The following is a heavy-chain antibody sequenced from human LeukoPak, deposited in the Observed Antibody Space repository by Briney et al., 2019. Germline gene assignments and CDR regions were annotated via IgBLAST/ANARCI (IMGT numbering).Heavy chain of an antibody. Sequence: QSGGSLRLSCAASGLTFGSYVMSWVRQAPGKGLEWVSAITGSGGSTYYADSVKGRFTISRDNSKNTLYLQMSSLRGEDTAVYYCAKGGVIGWALEYWGQGTLMTVSS. CDR1: GLTFGSYV. V-gene: IGHV3-23*01. D-gene: IGHD3-10*01. CDR3: AKGGVIGWALEY. J-gene: IGHJ4*02. CDR2: ITGSGGST.